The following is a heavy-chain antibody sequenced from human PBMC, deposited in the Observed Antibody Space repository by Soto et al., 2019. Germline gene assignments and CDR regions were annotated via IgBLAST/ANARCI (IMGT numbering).Heavy chain of an antibody. D-gene: IGHD6-19*01. V-gene: IGHV4-61*01. J-gene: IGHJ4*02. CDR3: ARSGAGSGWL. Sequence: QVQLQESGPGLVRPSETLSLTCTVSGGSVSSGHYYWSWSRQPPGKGLEWIGYISYTGSTNYNPSLKSRVTISVDTSKNQFSLKLNSVTAADTAGYYCARSGAGSGWLWCQRTMVTVSS. CDR1: GGSVSSGHYY. CDR2: ISYTGST.